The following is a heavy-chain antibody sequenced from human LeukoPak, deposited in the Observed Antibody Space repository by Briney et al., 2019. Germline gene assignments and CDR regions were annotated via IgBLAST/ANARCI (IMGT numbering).Heavy chain of an antibody. Sequence: GGSLRLSCAASGFTFSSYDMHWVRQAPGKGLEWVAFIRYDGSNKYYADSVKGRFTISRDNSKNTLYLQMNSLRAEDTAVYYCAKDTRDFGFFLYWGQGTLVTVSS. CDR3: AKDTRDFGFFLY. CDR1: GFTFSSYD. D-gene: IGHD2/OR15-2a*01. CDR2: IRYDGSNK. V-gene: IGHV3-30*02. J-gene: IGHJ4*02.